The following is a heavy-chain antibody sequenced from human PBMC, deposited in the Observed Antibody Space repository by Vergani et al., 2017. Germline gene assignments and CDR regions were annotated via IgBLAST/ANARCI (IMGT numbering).Heavy chain of an antibody. CDR1: GGSLSRYY. CDR2: IYYSGRT. Sequence: QVQLQESGPGLVKPSATLSLTCPVSGGSLSRYYWSWIRQPPGTGLEWIGYIYYSGRTNYTPSLKSPVTISVDTSKNQFSLKLSSVTAADTAVYYCARVGGDGWFDPWGQGTLVTVSS. D-gene: IGHD3-16*01. J-gene: IGHJ5*02. CDR3: ARVGGDGWFDP. V-gene: IGHV4-59*01.